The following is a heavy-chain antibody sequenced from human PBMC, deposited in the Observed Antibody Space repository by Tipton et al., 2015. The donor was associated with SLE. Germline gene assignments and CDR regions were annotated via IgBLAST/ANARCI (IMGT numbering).Heavy chain of an antibody. V-gene: IGHV3-23*01. D-gene: IGHD2-2*02. Sequence: SLRLSCAASGFIFNNYAINWVRQDPGKGLEWVSGITGGGGSTYYTDSVEGRFTISRDDAKNTLYLQMNSLRVEDTAVYYCTRSQYTTTSFFWGQGTLVTVSS. CDR3: TRSQYTTTSFF. CDR1: GFIFNNYA. J-gene: IGHJ4*02. CDR2: ITGGGGST.